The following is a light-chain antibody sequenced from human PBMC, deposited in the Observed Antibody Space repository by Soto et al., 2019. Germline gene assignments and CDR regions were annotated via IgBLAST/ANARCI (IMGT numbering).Light chain of an antibody. Sequence: QAVVTQPPSVSGAQGLRVTISCTGTSSNIGAGYDVNWYQQFPGTAPKLLIYGDINRPSGVPDRFSGSKSGSSASLAITGLQAEDEADYYCQSYDSRLTAYVFGTGTKLTVL. CDR2: GDI. V-gene: IGLV1-40*01. CDR3: QSYDSRLTAYV. CDR1: SSNIGAGYD. J-gene: IGLJ1*01.